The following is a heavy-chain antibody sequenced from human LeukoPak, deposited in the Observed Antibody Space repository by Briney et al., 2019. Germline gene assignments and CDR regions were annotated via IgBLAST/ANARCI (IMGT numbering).Heavy chain of an antibody. CDR2: IYHSGST. J-gene: IGHJ5*02. Sequence: NPSETLSLTCTVSGGSISSSSYYWGWIRRPPGKGLEWIGSIYHSGSTYYNPSLKSRVTIAVETSKNQFPLKLSSVTAADTAVYYCARGLRQWLVFPGWFDPWGQGTLVTVSS. D-gene: IGHD6-19*01. V-gene: IGHV4-39*06. CDR3: ARGLRQWLVFPGWFDP. CDR1: GGSISSSSYY.